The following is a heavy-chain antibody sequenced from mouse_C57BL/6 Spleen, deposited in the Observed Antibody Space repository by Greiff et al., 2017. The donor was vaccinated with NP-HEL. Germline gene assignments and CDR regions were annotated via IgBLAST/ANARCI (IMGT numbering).Heavy chain of an antibody. Sequence: QVQLQQSGAELARPGASVKLSCKASGYTFTSYGISWVKQRTGQGLEWIGEIYPRSGNTYYNEKFKGKATLTADKSSSTAYMELRSLTSEDSAVYYCARREVKRRYFDVWGTGTTVTVSS. CDR2: IYPRSGNT. CDR3: ARREVKRRYFDV. J-gene: IGHJ1*03. D-gene: IGHD1-3*01. V-gene: IGHV1-81*01. CDR1: GYTFTSYG.